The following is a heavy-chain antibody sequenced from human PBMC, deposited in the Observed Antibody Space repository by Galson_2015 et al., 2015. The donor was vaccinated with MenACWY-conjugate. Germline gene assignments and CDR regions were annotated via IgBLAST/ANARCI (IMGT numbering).Heavy chain of an antibody. V-gene: IGHV2-5*02. CDR2: IYWDDDQ. J-gene: IGHJ3*02. D-gene: IGHD3-9*01. CDR3: AHGNFDILTGYYWFDAFDN. Sequence: PALVKPTQTLTLTCTFSGFSLTTTGVGVGWIRQPPGKALEWLALIYWDDDQRVSPSLKSRLTITKDTSKNQVVLTMTNVDPVDTATYYCAHGNFDILTGYYWFDAFDNWGQGTMVTVSS. CDR1: GFSLTTTGVG.